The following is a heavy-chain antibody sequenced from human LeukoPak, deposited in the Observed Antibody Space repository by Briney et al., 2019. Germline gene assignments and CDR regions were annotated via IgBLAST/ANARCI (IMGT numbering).Heavy chain of an antibody. D-gene: IGHD3-10*01. CDR2: FDPEDGET. CDR3: ATSGAMVRGALDY. J-gene: IGHJ4*02. CDR1: GYTLTELS. V-gene: IGHV1-24*01. Sequence: ASVNVSCKVSGYTLTELSMHWVRQPPGNGLEWMGGFDPEDGETIYAQKFQGRVTMTEDTSTDTAYMELSSLRSEDTAVYYCATSGAMVRGALDYWGQGTLVTVSS.